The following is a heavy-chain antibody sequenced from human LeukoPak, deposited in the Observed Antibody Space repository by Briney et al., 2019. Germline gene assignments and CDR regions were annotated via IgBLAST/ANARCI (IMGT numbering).Heavy chain of an antibody. CDR2: IYTSGST. CDR3: ARTSIAVAGQTFDY. CDR1: GGSISSYY. D-gene: IGHD6-19*01. Sequence: SETLSLTCTVSGGSISSYYWSWIRQPAGKGLEWIGRIYTSGSTNYNPSLKSRVTMSVDTSKNQFPLKLSSVTAADTAVYYCARTSIAVAGQTFDYWGQGTLVTVSS. J-gene: IGHJ4*02. V-gene: IGHV4-4*07.